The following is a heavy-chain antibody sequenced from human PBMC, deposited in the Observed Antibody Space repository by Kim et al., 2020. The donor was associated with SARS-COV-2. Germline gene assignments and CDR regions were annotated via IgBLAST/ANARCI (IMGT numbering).Heavy chain of an antibody. V-gene: IGHV1-46*01. D-gene: IGHD1-1*01. Sequence: AQKFQGRVTMTRDTSTSTVYMELSSLRSEDTAVYYCARDLGLERRNGMDVWGQGTTVTVSS. CDR3: ARDLGLERRNGMDV. J-gene: IGHJ6*02.